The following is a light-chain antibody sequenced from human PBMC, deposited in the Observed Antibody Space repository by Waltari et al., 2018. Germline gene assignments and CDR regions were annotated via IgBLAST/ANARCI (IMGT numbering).Light chain of an antibody. CDR1: QSVLYSSNHKNY. CDR3: QQYYITPQT. J-gene: IGKJ2*01. V-gene: IGKV4-1*01. CDR2: LAS. Sequence: DIVMTQSPASLAVSLGERATINCKSSQSVLYSSNHKNYLAWYQQKPGQPPKLLIYLASTRESGVPDRFSGSGSGTDFTLTISSLQAEDVAVYYCQQYYITPQTFGQGTKLEIK.